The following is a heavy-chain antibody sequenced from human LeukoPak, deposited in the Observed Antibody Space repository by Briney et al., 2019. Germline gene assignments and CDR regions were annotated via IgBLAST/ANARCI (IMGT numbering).Heavy chain of an antibody. J-gene: IGHJ4*02. CDR1: GYTFTSYY. CDR2: INPSGGST. CDR3: AGDYRRQQLPRPLFDY. Sequence: ASVKVSCKASGYTFTSYYMHWVRQAPGQGLEWMGIINPSGGSTSYAQKFQGRVTMTRDTSTSTVYMELSSLRSEDTAVYYCAGDYRRQQLPRPLFDYWGQGTLVTVSS. D-gene: IGHD6-13*01. V-gene: IGHV1-46*01.